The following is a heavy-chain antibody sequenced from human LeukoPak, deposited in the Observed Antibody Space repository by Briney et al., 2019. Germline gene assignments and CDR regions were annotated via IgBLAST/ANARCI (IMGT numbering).Heavy chain of an antibody. Sequence: SQTLSLTCTVSGGSISSGGYYWSWIRQPPGKGLEWIGYIYYSGSTYYNPSLKSRVTISVDTSKNQFSLKLSSVTAADTAVYYCARGLFYDFWSGFQAGYYGMDVWGQGTTVTVSS. CDR3: ARGLFYDFWSGFQAGYYGMDV. CDR1: GGSISSGGYY. CDR2: IYYSGST. D-gene: IGHD3-3*01. J-gene: IGHJ6*02. V-gene: IGHV4-31*03.